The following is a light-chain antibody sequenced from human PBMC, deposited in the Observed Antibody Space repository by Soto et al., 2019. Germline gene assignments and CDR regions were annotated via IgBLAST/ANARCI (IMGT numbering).Light chain of an antibody. CDR2: KAS. CDR3: QYCDNYSWT. Sequence: DIQMTQSPSTLSASVGDRVTITCRASQSITDWLAWYQQKPGKAPKFLIYKASNLEGGVPSRFSGSGSGTEFTLNISSVQPDDFATYYCQYCDNYSWTFGQGTKVEIK. J-gene: IGKJ1*01. CDR1: QSITDW. V-gene: IGKV1-5*03.